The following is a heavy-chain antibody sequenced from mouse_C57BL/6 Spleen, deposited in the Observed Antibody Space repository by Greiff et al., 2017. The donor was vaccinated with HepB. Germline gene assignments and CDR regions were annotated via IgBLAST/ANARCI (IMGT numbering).Heavy chain of an antibody. J-gene: IGHJ1*03. CDR3: TKEGGNWDFDD. V-gene: IGHV1-5*01. CDR1: GYTFTSCW. D-gene: IGHD1-1*02. Sequence: EVQLVESGTVLARPGASVKMSCKTSGYTFTSCWMHWVKQRPGQGLEWIGAIYPGNSDTSYNQKFKGKAKLTAVTSAITAYMELSSLTNEDSAVYYGTKEGGNWDFDDWGTGTTVTVSS. CDR2: IYPGNSDT.